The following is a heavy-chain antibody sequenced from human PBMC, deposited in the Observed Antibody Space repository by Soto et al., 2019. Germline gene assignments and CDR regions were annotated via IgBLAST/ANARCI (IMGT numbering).Heavy chain of an antibody. V-gene: IGHV4-30-4*01. CDR2: IYYSGST. J-gene: IGHJ4*02. CDR3: ASRSGSYFSGYFDY. Sequence: PSETLSLTCTVSGGSISSGDYYWSWIRQPPGKGLEWIGYIYYSGSTYYNPSLKSRVTISVDTSKNQFSLKLSSVTAADTAVYYCASRSGSYFSGYFDYWGQGTLVTVSS. CDR1: GGSISSGDYY. D-gene: IGHD1-26*01.